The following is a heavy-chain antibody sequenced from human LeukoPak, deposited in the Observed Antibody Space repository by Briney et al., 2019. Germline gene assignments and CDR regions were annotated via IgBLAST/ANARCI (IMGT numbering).Heavy chain of an antibody. V-gene: IGHV3-49*04. CDR3: TRDQTPYY. CDR2: IRSKIYGGTP. Sequence: PGGSRRLSCAASGLIVSSNYMTWGAQSPGKGLEWVGFIRSKIYGGTPEYAASVKGRFTISRDDSKGIVYLQMNSLTTEDTAVYYCTRDQTPYYWGQGTMVTVSS. J-gene: IGHJ4*02. CDR1: GLIVSSNY.